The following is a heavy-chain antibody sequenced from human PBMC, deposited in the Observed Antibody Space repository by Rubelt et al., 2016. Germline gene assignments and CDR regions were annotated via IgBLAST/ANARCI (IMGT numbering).Heavy chain of an antibody. CDR1: NYA. D-gene: IGHD6-13*01. J-gene: IGHJ4*02. CDR3: ARSGGSSWSDY. V-gene: IGHV3-23*01. CDR2: LSGSGGDT. Sequence: NYAMNWVRQAPGKGLEWVSALSGSGGDTFHADSVKGRFTIPRDNAKSSLYLQMNTLRAEDTAVYYCARSGGSSWSDYWGQGTLVTVSS.